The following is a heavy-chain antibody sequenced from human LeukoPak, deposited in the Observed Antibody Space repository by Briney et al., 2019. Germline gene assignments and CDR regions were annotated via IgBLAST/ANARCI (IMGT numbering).Heavy chain of an antibody. CDR1: GGSISSYY. V-gene: IGHV4-4*09. D-gene: IGHD6-13*01. CDR2: IYTSGST. CDR3: ARGLAAAGPYYYHYYMDV. J-gene: IGHJ6*03. Sequence: SETLSLTCTVSGGSISSYYWSWIRQPPGKGLEWIGYIYTSGSTNYNPSLKSRVTISVDTSKNQFSLKLSSMTAADTAVYYCARGLAAAGPYYYHYYMDVWGKGTTVTVSS.